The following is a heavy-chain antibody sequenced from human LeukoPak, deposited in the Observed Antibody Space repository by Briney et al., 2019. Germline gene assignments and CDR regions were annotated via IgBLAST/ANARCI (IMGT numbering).Heavy chain of an antibody. Sequence: GGSLRLSCAASGFTFSSCAMNWVRQGPRKGLDWVSAISGSGGSTYYADSVKGRFTISRDNSKNTLYLQTNSLRAEDTAVYYCAKETQGVAAAAWGQGTLVTVSS. CDR2: ISGSGGST. V-gene: IGHV3-23*01. D-gene: IGHD6-13*01. J-gene: IGHJ5*02. CDR3: AKETQGVAAAA. CDR1: GFTFSSCA.